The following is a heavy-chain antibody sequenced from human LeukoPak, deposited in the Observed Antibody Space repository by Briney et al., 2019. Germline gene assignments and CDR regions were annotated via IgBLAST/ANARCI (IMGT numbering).Heavy chain of an antibody. D-gene: IGHD2-2*01. CDR1: GFTFSSYA. CDR3: ARDLGVIVVVPAAKGGYMDV. V-gene: IGHV3-30-3*01. CDR2: ISYDGSNK. J-gene: IGHJ6*03. Sequence: GRSLRLSCAASGFTFSSYAMHWVRQAPGKGLEWVAVISYDGSNKYYADSVKGRFTISRDNSKNTLYLQMNSLRAEDTAVYYCARDLGVIVVVPAAKGGYMDVWGKGTTVTVSS.